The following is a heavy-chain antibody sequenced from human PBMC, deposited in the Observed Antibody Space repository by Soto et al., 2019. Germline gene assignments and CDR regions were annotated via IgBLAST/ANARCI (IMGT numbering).Heavy chain of an antibody. CDR1: GFTFSSYE. V-gene: IGHV3-48*03. CDR2: ISSSGSTI. Sequence: PVGSLRLSCAASGFTFSSYEMNWVRQAPGKGLEWVSYISSSGSTIYYADSVKGRFTISRDNAKNSLYLQMNSLRAEDTAVYYCARGYSYGYYYYYGMDVWGQGTTVTVSS. D-gene: IGHD5-18*01. CDR3: ARGYSYGYYYYYGMDV. J-gene: IGHJ6*02.